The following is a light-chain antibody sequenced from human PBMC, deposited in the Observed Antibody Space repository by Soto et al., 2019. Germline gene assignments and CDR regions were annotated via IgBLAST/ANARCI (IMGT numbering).Light chain of an antibody. CDR3: SSYTRSSTGV. CDR2: EVS. V-gene: IGLV2-14*01. CDR1: SSDVGGYNY. Sequence: QSVLTQPASVSGSPGQSITISCTGTSSDVGGYNYVSWYQQHPGKAPKLMIYEVSNRPSGVSNRFSGSKSGNTASLTISGLQAEDEADYYCSSYTRSSTGVFGNGTKVT. J-gene: IGLJ1*01.